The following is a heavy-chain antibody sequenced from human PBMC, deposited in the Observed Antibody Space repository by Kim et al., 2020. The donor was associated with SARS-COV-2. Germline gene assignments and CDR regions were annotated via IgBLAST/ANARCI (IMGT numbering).Heavy chain of an antibody. J-gene: IGHJ4*02. D-gene: IGHD6-13*01. V-gene: IGHV4-4*07. CDR3: ARGLTAAGANNFDY. Sequence: NPSLGSRVTMSVDTSKTQFSLGLTSVTAADTAVYYCARGLTAAGANNFDYWGQGTLVTVSS.